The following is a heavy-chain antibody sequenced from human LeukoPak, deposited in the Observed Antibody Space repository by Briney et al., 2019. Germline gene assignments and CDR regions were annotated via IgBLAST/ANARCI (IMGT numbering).Heavy chain of an antibody. J-gene: IGHJ4*02. CDR2: MYYSGTT. CDR1: GGSISSSSYY. D-gene: IGHD6-13*01. V-gene: IGHV4-39*01. CDR3: ARQRAASGTRNVDY. Sequence: SDTLSLTCTVSGGSISSSSYYWGWIRQPPGKGLEGIGSMYYSGTTYYNPSLKSRVTISVDTSKNQFSLRLSSATAADTAVYYCARQRAASGTRNVDYWGQGTLVTVSS.